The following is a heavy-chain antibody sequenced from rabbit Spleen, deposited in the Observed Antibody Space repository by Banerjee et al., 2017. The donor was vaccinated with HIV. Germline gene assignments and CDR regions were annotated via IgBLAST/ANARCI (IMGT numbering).Heavy chain of an antibody. J-gene: IGHJ3*01. CDR2: IYAGSSGST. D-gene: IGHD1-1*01. Sequence: QEQLVESGGDLVKPGTSLTLTCTAFGFSFSSSYYMCWVRQAPGKGLECIACIYAGSSGSTYYANWAKGRFTISKTSSTTVTLQMTSLIVADTATYFCARDLPEIIGWNFGFWGPGTLVTVS. V-gene: IGHV1S45*01. CDR3: ARDLPEIIGWNFGF. CDR1: GFSFSSSYY.